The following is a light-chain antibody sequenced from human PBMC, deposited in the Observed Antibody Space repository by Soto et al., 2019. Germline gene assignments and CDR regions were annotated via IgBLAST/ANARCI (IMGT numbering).Light chain of an antibody. J-gene: IGKJ5*01. CDR2: KVS. Sequence: DGVMTQSPLSLRVTFGRPSSISCKSSQGLVSSDGNTYLNWFTHRTGQSPRSMIYKVSNRDSGVPARFSGSGSGTDFALNISRVEAEDVGVYDGMQGTHWPITFGQGTRLEI. CDR3: MQGTHWPIT. V-gene: IGKV2-30*01. CDR1: QGLVSSDGNTY.